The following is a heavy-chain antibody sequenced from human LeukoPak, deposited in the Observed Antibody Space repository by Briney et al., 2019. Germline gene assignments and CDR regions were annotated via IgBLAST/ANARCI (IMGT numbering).Heavy chain of an antibody. V-gene: IGHV3-7*01. CDR3: ARVDCSSTSCYGVYGMDV. CDR2: IKQDGSEK. CDR1: GFTFSSYW. D-gene: IGHD2-2*01. J-gene: IGHJ6*02. Sequence: PGGSLRLSCAASGFTFSSYWMSWVRQAPGKGLEWVANIKQDGSEKYYVDSVKGRFTISRDNAKNSLYLQLNSLRAEDTAVYYCARVDCSSTSCYGVYGMDVWGQGTTVTVSS.